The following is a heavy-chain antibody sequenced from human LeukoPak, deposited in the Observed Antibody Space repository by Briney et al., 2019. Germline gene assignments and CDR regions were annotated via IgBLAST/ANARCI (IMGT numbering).Heavy chain of an antibody. Sequence: SETRSLTCAVYGGSISGYYWSWIRQPPGKGLEWIGEINHSGSTNYNPSLKSRVTISVDTSKNQFSLKLSSVTAADTAVYYCARAPRSTYDYWGQGTLVTVSS. V-gene: IGHV4-34*01. CDR3: ARAPRSTYDY. CDR1: GGSISGYY. J-gene: IGHJ4*02. CDR2: INHSGST.